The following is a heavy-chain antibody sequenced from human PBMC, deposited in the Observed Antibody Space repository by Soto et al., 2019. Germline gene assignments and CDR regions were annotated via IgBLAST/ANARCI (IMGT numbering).Heavy chain of an antibody. Sequence: PSETLSLTCTVSGGSISSSSYWGWIRQPPGKGLEWIGSIYSIGSTYSNPSLKSRVTISVDTSKNQFSLKLSSVTAADTAVYYCRRSSRYSTDVWGQGTTVPVSS. D-gene: IGHD6-13*01. CDR3: RRSSRYSTDV. CDR2: IYSIGST. CDR1: GGSISSSSY. V-gene: IGHV4-39*01. J-gene: IGHJ6*02.